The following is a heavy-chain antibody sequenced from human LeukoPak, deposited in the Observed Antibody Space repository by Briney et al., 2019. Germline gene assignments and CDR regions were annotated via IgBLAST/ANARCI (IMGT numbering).Heavy chain of an antibody. J-gene: IGHJ6*03. CDR3: ARGSVGYDFWSGYYQYYYYYMDV. CDR1: GGSFSGYY. Sequence: SETLSLTCAVYGGSFSGYYWSWIRQPPGKGLEWIGEINHSGSTNYNPSLKSRVTISVDTSKNQFSLKLSSVTAADTAVYYCARGSVGYDFWSGYYQYYYYYMDVWGKGTTVTVSS. CDR2: INHSGST. V-gene: IGHV4-34*01. D-gene: IGHD3-3*01.